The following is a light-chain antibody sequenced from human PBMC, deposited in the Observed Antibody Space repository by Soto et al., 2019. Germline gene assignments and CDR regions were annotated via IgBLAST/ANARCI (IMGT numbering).Light chain of an antibody. Sequence: DIPMIQSPSSVSASVGDRVTITCRASQGIGGWLAWYQQKPGKAPKLLIYAASSLQSGVPSRFSGSGYGTYFTLTISSLQPEDFATYYCQQANSFPWTFGQGTKVEIK. CDR1: QGIGGW. CDR2: AAS. J-gene: IGKJ1*01. V-gene: IGKV1-12*01. CDR3: QQANSFPWT.